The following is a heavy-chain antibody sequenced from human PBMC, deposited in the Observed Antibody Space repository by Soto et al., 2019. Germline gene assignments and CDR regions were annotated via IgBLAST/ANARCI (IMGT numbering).Heavy chain of an antibody. V-gene: IGHV1-69*01. J-gene: IGHJ4*02. CDR2: IIPLFGTP. D-gene: IGHD3-10*01. CDR1: GGIFSTYA. Sequence: QVQLVQSGAEVKKPGSSVKVSCKASGGIFSTYAISWLRQAPGQGLEWMGGIIPLFGTPNYAQRFKGRVTITADESTSTAYMELSRLRSEDTAVYYCARDRDDYCSGNYYNRIDFWGQGTLVTVSS. CDR3: ARDRDDYCSGNYYNRIDF.